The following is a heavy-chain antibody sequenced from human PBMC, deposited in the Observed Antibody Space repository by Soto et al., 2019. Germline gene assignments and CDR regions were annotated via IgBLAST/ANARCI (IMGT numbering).Heavy chain of an antibody. J-gene: IGHJ6*02. CDR2: ISWNSGSI. CDR1: GFTFDDYA. V-gene: IGHV3-9*01. D-gene: IGHD2-2*01. CDR3: ATAQLNQGYYGMDV. Sequence: PGGSLRLSCAASGFTFDDYAMHWVRQAPGKGLEWVSGISWNSGSIGYADSVKGRFTISRDNAKNSLYLQMNSLRAEDTALYYCATAQLNQGYYGMDVWGQGTTVTVS.